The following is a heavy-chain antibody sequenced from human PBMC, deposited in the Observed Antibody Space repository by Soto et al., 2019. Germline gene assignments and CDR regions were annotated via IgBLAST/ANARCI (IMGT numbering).Heavy chain of an antibody. CDR2: IIPIFGTA. D-gene: IGHD3-22*01. J-gene: IGHJ5*02. CDR1: GGTFSSYA. Sequence: QVQLVQSGSEVKKPGSSVKVSCKASGGTFSSYAISWVRQAPGQGLEWMGGIIPIFGTANYAQKFQGRVTITADESTSTAYMELSSLRSEDTAVYYCAREANYYDSSGEWFDHWGQGTLVTVSS. V-gene: IGHV1-69*01. CDR3: AREANYYDSSGEWFDH.